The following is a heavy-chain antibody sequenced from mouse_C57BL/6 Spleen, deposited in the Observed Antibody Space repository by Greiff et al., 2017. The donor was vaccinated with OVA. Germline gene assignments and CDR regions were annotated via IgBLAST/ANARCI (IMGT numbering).Heavy chain of an antibody. CDR2: IYPGDGDT. J-gene: IGHJ4*01. V-gene: IGHV1-82*01. Sequence: QVQLQQSGPELVKPGASVKISCKASGYAFSSSWMNWVKQRPGKGLEWIGRIYPGDGDTNYTGKFKGKATLTADKSSSTAYMQLSSLTSEDSAVYFCARPPFYYDYDGSYAMDYWGQGTSVTVSS. CDR3: ARPPFYYDYDGSYAMDY. D-gene: IGHD2-4*01. CDR1: GYAFSSSW.